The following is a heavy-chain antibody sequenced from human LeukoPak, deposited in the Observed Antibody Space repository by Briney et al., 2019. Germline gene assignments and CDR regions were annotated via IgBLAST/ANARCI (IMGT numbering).Heavy chain of an antibody. CDR1: GFTFSSYA. Sequence: GGSLRLSCAASGFTFSSYAMSWVRQAPGKGLEWVSAISGSGGSTYYADSVKGRFTISRDNSKNTLYLQMNSLRAEDTAVYYCAASKRYYYDSSAKDAFDIWGQGTMVTVSS. CDR3: AASKRYYYDSSAKDAFDI. V-gene: IGHV3-23*01. J-gene: IGHJ3*02. CDR2: ISGSGGST. D-gene: IGHD3-22*01.